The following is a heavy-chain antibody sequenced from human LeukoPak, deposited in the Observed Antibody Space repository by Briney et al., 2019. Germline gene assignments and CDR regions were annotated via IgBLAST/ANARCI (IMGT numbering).Heavy chain of an antibody. CDR2: ISAYNGNT. Sequence: ASVKVSCKASGYTFTSYGISWVRQAPGQGLEWMGWISAYNGNTNYAQKLQGRVTMTTDTSTSTAYMELRRLRSDDTAVYYCARDMGATTSSFFDYWGQGTLVTVSS. CDR3: ARDMGATTSSFFDY. J-gene: IGHJ4*02. D-gene: IGHD1-26*01. CDR1: GYTFTSYG. V-gene: IGHV1-18*01.